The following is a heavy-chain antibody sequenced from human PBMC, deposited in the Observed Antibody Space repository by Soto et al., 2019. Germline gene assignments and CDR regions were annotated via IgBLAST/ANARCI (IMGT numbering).Heavy chain of an antibody. J-gene: IGHJ4*02. CDR3: ANREKYSSSWALDY. V-gene: IGHV3-23*01. CDR2: ISGNGGST. CDR1: GFIFSSYA. D-gene: IGHD6-6*01. Sequence: GGSLRLSCAASGFIFSSYAMSWVRQAPGKGLEWVSFISGNGGSTYYAESVKGRFTISRDNSKSTLYLQMDSLGAEDTAVYYCANREKYSSSWALDYWGQGTLVTVSS.